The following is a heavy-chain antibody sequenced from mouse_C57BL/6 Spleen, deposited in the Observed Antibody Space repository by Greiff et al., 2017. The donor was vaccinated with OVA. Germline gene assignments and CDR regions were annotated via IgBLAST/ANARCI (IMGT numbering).Heavy chain of an antibody. J-gene: IGHJ2*01. CDR2: ISSGSSNI. CDR1: GFTFSDYG. Sequence: EVKLMEPGGGLVKPGGSLKLSCAASGFTFSDYGMHWVRQAPEKGLEWVAYISSGSSNIYYADTVKGRFTISRDNAKNTLFLQMTSLRSEDTAMYYCGRREELDYWGQGTTLTVSS. CDR3: GRREELDY. V-gene: IGHV5-17*01.